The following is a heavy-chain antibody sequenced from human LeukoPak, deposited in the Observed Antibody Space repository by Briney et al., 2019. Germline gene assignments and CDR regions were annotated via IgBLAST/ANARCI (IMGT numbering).Heavy chain of an antibody. CDR1: GFTFSSYW. Sequence: PGGSLRLSCAASGFTFSSYWMSWVRQAPGKGLEWVANIKQDGSEKYYVDSVKGRFTISRDNAKNSLYLQMNSLRAEDTAVYYCARDRSLYSSTRYVPRDGFDIWGQGTMVTVSS. CDR2: IKQDGSEK. J-gene: IGHJ3*02. CDR3: ARDRSLYSSTRYVPRDGFDI. V-gene: IGHV3-7*01. D-gene: IGHD6-13*01.